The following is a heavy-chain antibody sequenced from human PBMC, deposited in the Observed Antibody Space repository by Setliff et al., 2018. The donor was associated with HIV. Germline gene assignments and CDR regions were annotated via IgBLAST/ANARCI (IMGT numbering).Heavy chain of an antibody. J-gene: IGHJ4*02. V-gene: IGHV4-4*02. D-gene: IGHD3-9*01. CDR1: GGFISSSNW. CDR3: AGLGQLTGYRN. CDR2: IYHSGGT. Sequence: PSETLSLTCAVSGGFISSSNWWSWVRQPPGKGLEWIGEIYHSGGTNYNPSLKSRVTISVDKSKNQFSLVLSSVTAADTAVYYCAGLGQLTGYRNWGQGALVTVSS.